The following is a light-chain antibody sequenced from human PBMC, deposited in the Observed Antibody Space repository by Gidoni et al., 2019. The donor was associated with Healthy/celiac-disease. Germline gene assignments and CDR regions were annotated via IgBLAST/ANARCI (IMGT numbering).Light chain of an antibody. CDR1: QGISSY. Sequence: VIGMTQSPSLLSASTGDRVTISCRMRQGISSYLACYQQKPGKAPELLIFAAPTVQSGVPSRFSGSGSGTYFTLTISCLQSEDFATYYWQQYYSFPPAFGQGTKLEIK. J-gene: IGKJ2*01. CDR3: QQYYSFPPA. V-gene: IGKV1D-8*01. CDR2: AAP.